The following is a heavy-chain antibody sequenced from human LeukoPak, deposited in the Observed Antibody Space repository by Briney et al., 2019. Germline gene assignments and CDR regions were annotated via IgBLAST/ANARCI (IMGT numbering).Heavy chain of an antibody. CDR2: ISGSGGST. CDR1: GFTFSSYA. D-gene: IGHD5-12*01. CDR3: AGGGGYDYYFEH. V-gene: IGHV3-23*01. J-gene: IGHJ4*02. Sequence: PGGSLRLSCAASGFTFSSYAMSWVRQAPGKGLEWVSAISGSGGSTYYADSVKGRFTISRDNSKNTLYLQMNSLRAEDTAVYYCAGGGGYDYYFEHWGQGILVTVSS.